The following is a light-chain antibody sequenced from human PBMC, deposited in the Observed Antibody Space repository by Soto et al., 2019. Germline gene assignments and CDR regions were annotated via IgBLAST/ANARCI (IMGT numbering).Light chain of an antibody. CDR1: QGISSA. CDR2: DAS. V-gene: IGKV1D-13*01. CDR3: QQFLNYPLT. Sequence: AIQLTQSPSSLSASIGDRVTITCRASQGISSALAWYQQKPGKAPKLLIYDASTLEGGVPSRFSGSGSGTDFPLTITSLQPEDFATYYCQQFLNYPLTFGGGTKVEIK. J-gene: IGKJ4*01.